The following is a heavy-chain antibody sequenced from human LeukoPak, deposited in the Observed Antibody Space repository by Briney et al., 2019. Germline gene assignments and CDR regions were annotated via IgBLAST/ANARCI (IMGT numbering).Heavy chain of an antibody. J-gene: IGHJ4*02. Sequence: SETLSLTCTVSSGSISSYYWSWIRQSPGKGLEWIGYIYYSGSTNYNPSLKSRVTISLDTSKNQISLKLSSVTAADTAVYYCARHKSGIYYSLDFWGQGTLVTVSS. CDR2: IYYSGST. D-gene: IGHD1-26*01. V-gene: IGHV4-59*08. CDR1: SGSISSYY. CDR3: ARHKSGIYYSLDF.